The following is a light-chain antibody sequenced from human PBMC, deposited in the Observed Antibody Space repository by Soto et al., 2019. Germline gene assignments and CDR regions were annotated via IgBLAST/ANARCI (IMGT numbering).Light chain of an antibody. Sequence: DIQMTQSPSSLSASVGDRVTITCQASQDITNDLNWYQQKPGKAPKVLIYEASNLKTGVPSRFSGSGSGTDFTFTISCLQPEDIATYFCQQYDNVPLTFGGGTKVVIK. V-gene: IGKV1-33*01. CDR2: EAS. J-gene: IGKJ4*01. CDR3: QQYDNVPLT. CDR1: QDITND.